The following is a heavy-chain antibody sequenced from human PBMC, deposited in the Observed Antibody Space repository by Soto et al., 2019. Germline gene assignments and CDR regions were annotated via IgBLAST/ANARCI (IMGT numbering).Heavy chain of an antibody. CDR1: GYTFTSFG. CDR3: ARNLPSAYYYDSSGPPEGAFDY. D-gene: IGHD3-22*01. Sequence: ASVKVSCKASGYTFTSFGISWVRQAPGQGLEWMRWISAYNGNTNYAQKLQGRVTMTTDTSTSTAYMELRSLRSGDTAVYYCARNLPSAYYYDSSGPPEGAFDYWGQGTLVTVSS. J-gene: IGHJ4*02. CDR2: ISAYNGNT. V-gene: IGHV1-18*01.